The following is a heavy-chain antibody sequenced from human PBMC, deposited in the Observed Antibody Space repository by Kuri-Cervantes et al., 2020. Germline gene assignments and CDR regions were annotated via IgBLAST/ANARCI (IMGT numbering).Heavy chain of an antibody. CDR2: ISGSGGST. CDR3: AKDRSVPKYYYDSSGYYGPNY. V-gene: IGHV3-23*01. Sequence: GGSLRLSCAASGFTFSSYAMSWVRQAPGKGLEWVSAISGSGGSTYYADSVKGRSTISRDNSKNTLYLQMNSLRAEDTAVYYCAKDRSVPKYYYDSSGYYGPNYWGQGTLVTVSS. D-gene: IGHD3-22*01. CDR1: GFTFSSYA. J-gene: IGHJ4*02.